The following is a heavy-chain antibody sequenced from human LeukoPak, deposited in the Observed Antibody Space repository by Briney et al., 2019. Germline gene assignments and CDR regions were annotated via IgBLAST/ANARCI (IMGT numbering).Heavy chain of an antibody. CDR2: VSHTGRT. CDR1: GGSIYSPNW. Sequence: SATLSLTCVVSGGSIYSPNWWTWVRQPPGRGLEWIGEVSHTGRTNYHPSLQSRVTISLDESKNHFSLRVTSMTAADTAVYYCASRDDSGPYWGQGTLVTVSS. CDR3: ASRDDSGPY. D-gene: IGHD4-17*01. J-gene: IGHJ4*02. V-gene: IGHV4/OR15-8*01.